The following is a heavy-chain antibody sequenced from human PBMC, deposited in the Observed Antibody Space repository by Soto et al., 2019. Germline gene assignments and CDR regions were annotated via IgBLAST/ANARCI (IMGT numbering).Heavy chain of an antibody. V-gene: IGHV3-11*06. Sequence: QVHLVESGGGLVKPGGSLRLSCAASGFTFSDSYMSWIRQAPGKGLEWVSWITSSSVQTRYADSVKGRFTISRDNAKNSLYLQMNSLRPEDTAVYYCASLVRQHLPPLGPWGQGTLVIVSS. CDR1: GFTFSDSY. CDR2: ITSSSVQT. J-gene: IGHJ5*02. D-gene: IGHD6-13*01. CDR3: ASLVRQHLPPLGP.